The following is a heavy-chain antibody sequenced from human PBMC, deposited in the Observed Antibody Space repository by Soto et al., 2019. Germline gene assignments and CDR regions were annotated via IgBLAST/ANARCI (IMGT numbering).Heavy chain of an antibody. D-gene: IGHD2-21*01. J-gene: IGHJ4*02. CDR3: AKDRGGGAVVPDY. Sequence: QVQLVESGGGVVQPGRSLRLSCAASGFTFSSSGMHWVRQAPGKGLEWVSVIWYDGNNKYYADSVKGRFTISRDTSKNTLFLQLNSRRAGDTVGYYCAKDRGGGAVVPDYWGQGTLVSVSS. V-gene: IGHV3-33*06. CDR2: IWYDGNNK. CDR1: GFTFSSSG.